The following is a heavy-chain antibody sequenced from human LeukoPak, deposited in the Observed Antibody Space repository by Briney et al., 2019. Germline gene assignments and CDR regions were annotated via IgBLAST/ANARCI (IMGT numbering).Heavy chain of an antibody. J-gene: IGHJ4*02. D-gene: IGHD5-24*01. V-gene: IGHV3-30*07. CDR2: ISYDGSNK. CDR1: GFTFSSYA. CDR3: ARDRGLHARGPFDY. Sequence: GGSLRLSCAASGFTFSSYAMHWVRQAPGKGLEWVAVISYDGSNKYYADSVKGRFTISRDNSKNTLYLQMNSLRAEDTAVYYCARDRGLHARGPFDYWGQGTLVTVSS.